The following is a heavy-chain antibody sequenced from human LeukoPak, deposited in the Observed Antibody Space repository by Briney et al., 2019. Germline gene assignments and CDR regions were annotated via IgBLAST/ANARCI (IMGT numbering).Heavy chain of an antibody. CDR2: IYDSGNT. CDR1: GDSISSSDYY. D-gene: IGHD3-10*01. CDR3: ARGGYYGSGNDFRFDP. Sequence: SESLSLTCTVSGDSISSSDYYWGWIRQPPGRGLEWIGSIYDSGNTYYNPSLKSRVTISVETSKNQFSLKLKSVTAADTAVYYCARGGYYGSGNDFRFDPWGQGTLVTVSS. V-gene: IGHV4-39*07. J-gene: IGHJ5*02.